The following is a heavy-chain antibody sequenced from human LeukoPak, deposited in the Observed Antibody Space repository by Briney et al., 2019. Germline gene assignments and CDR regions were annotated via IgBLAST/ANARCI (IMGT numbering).Heavy chain of an antibody. J-gene: IGHJ4*02. V-gene: IGHV3-66*01. CDR2: IYSGGST. Sequence: PGGSLRLSCAASGFTVSSNYMSWVRQAPGKGLEWVSVIYSGGSTYYADSVKGRFTISRDNSKNTLYLQMDSLRAEDTAVYYCARDRSYSSSSGADYWGQGTLVTVSS. CDR1: GFTVSSNY. CDR3: ARDRSYSSSSGADY. D-gene: IGHD6-6*01.